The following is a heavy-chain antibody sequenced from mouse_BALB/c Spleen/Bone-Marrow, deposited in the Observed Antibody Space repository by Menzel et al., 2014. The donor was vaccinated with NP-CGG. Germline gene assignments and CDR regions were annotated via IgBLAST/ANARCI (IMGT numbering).Heavy chain of an antibody. J-gene: IGHJ3*01. CDR1: GYTFTSYW. CDR3: ARSSGYDGFAY. V-gene: IGHV1-7*01. D-gene: IGHD2-2*01. Sequence: QVHLQQPGAELAKPGASVKMSCKASGYTFTSYWMHWVKQRPGQGLEWIGYINPSTGYTEYNQKFKDKATLAADKSSSTAYMQLSSLTSEDSAVYYCARSSGYDGFAYWGQGTLVTVSA. CDR2: INPSTGYT.